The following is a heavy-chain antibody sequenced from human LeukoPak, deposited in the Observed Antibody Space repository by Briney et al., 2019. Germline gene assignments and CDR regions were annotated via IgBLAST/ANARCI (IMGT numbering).Heavy chain of an antibody. CDR3: AKDGYRAVAGTSYFDY. CDR2: ISGSGGST. Sequence: PGGSLRLSCAASGFTFSSYGMSWVRQAPGKGLEWVSAISGSGGSTYYADSVKGRFTISRDNSKNTLYLQMNSLRAEDTAVCYCAKDGYRAVAGTSYFDYWGQGTLVTVSS. J-gene: IGHJ4*02. CDR1: GFTFSSYG. V-gene: IGHV3-23*01. D-gene: IGHD6-19*01.